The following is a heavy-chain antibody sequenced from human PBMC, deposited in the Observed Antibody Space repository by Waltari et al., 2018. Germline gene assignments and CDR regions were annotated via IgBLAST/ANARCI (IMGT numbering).Heavy chain of an antibody. CDR2: IYHSGGT. CDR3: ARQDDFWSGYSLPYYYGMDV. CDR1: GYSISSGYY. V-gene: IGHV4-38-2*01. Sequence: QVQLQESGPGLVKPSETLSLTCAVSGYSISSGYYWGWIRQPPGKGLEWIGSIYHSGGTYANPSHKCRVTIAVAPSKNQFSLKLSSVTAADTAVYYCARQDDFWSGYSLPYYYGMDVWGQGTTVTVSS. D-gene: IGHD3-3*01. J-gene: IGHJ6*02.